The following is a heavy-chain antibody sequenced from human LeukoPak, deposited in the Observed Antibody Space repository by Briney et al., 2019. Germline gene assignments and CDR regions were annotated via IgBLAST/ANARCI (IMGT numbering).Heavy chain of an antibody. D-gene: IGHD3-22*01. CDR2: IYYSGST. CDR1: GGSISSSSYY. Sequence: SETLSLTCTVSGGSISSSSYYWGWIRQPPGKGLEWIGSIYYSGSTYYNPSLKSRVTISVDTSKNQFSLKLSSVTAADTAVYYCARCHYYDSSGYKYYFDYWGQGTLVTVSS. V-gene: IGHV4-39*07. CDR3: ARCHYYDSSGYKYYFDY. J-gene: IGHJ4*02.